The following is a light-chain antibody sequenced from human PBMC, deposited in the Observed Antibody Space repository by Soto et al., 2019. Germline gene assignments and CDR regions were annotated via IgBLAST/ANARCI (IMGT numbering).Light chain of an antibody. CDR2: DAS. CDR1: QSVGSTY. CDR3: QQYGSLWT. V-gene: IGKV3-20*01. J-gene: IGKJ1*01. Sequence: EIVLTQSPGTLSLSPGERATLSCRASQSVGSTYLAWYQQKPGQAPRLLIYDASNRATGIPDRFSGSGSGTDFTLTISRLEPEDFAVYYCQQYGSLWTFGQGTKVDIK.